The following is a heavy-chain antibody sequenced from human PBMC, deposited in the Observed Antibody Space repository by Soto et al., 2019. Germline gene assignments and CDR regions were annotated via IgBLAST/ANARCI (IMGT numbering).Heavy chain of an antibody. D-gene: IGHD4-17*01. Sequence: PSETLSLTCTVSGGSISSYYWSWIRQPPGKGLEWIGYIYYSGSTNYNPSLKSRVTISVDTSKNQFSLKLSSVTAADTAVYYCAGRTETTSYFDYWGQGTLVTVSS. CDR1: GGSISSYY. CDR3: AGRTETTSYFDY. CDR2: IYYSGST. J-gene: IGHJ4*02. V-gene: IGHV4-59*01.